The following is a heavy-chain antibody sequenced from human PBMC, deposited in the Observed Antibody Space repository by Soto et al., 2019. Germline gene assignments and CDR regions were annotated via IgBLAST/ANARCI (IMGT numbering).Heavy chain of an antibody. D-gene: IGHD5-12*01. CDR3: AKDRRYSGYGGAYYFDY. CDR2: ISNDGSNK. V-gene: IGHV3-30*18. J-gene: IGHJ4*01. Sequence: GGSLRLSCAASGFTFSSYGMHWVRQAPGKGLEWVAVISNDGSNKYYADSVKGRFTISRDNSKNTMYLQMNSLRLEDTAVYHCAKDRRYSGYGGAYYFDYWGQGTLVTVSS. CDR1: GFTFSSYG.